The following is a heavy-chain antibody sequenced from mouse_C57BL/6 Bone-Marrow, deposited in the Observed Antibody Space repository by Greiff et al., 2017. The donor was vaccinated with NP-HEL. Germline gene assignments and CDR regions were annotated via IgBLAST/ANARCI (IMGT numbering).Heavy chain of an antibody. V-gene: IGHV5-4*01. J-gene: IGHJ2*01. D-gene: IGHD1-1*01. CDR1: GFTFSSYA. CDR2: ISDGGSYT. CDR3: ARDTYYYGSSYEDFDY. Sequence: EVKLMESGGGLVKPGGSLKLSCAASGFTFSSYAMSWVRQTPEKRLEWVATISDGGSYTYYPDNVKGRFTISRDNAKNNLYMQMSHLKSEDTAMYYCARDTYYYGSSYEDFDYWGQGTTLTVSS.